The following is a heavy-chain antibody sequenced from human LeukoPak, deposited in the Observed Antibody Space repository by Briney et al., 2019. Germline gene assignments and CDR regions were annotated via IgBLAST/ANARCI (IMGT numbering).Heavy chain of an antibody. Sequence: GGTLRLSCAASGFTFSSYGMSWVRQAPGKGLEWVSGISGSGGSTYYADSVKGRFTISRDNSKNTLYLQMNSLRAEDTAVYYCAKDREWGWLFDYWGQGTLVTVSS. V-gene: IGHV3-23*01. CDR1: GFTFSSYG. J-gene: IGHJ4*02. CDR3: AKDREWGWLFDY. CDR2: ISGSGGST. D-gene: IGHD3-3*01.